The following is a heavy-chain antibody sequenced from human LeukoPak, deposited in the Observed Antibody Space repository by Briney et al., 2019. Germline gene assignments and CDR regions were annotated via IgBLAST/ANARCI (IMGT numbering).Heavy chain of an antibody. CDR1: GGTFSSYA. CDR3: ARDDPRRPYYYYYGMDV. J-gene: IGHJ6*02. Sequence: ASVKVSFKASGGTFSSYAISWVRPAPGQGLAWMGGIIPIFGTANYAQKFQGSVTITADESTSTAYMELSSLRSEDTAVYYCARDDPRRPYYYYYGMDVWGQGTTVTVSS. CDR2: IIPIFGTA. V-gene: IGHV1-69*01.